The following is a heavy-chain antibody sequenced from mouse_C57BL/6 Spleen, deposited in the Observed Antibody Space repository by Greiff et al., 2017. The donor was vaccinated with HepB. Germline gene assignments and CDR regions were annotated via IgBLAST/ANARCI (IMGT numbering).Heavy chain of an antibody. D-gene: IGHD1-1*01. Sequence: VKLVESGPELVKPGASVKISCKASGYSFTSYYIHWVKQRPGQGLEWIGWIYPGSGNTKYNEKFKGKATLTADTSSSTAYMQLSSLTSEDSAVYYCARAGSSSFAYWGQGTLVTVSA. J-gene: IGHJ3*01. V-gene: IGHV1-66*01. CDR2: IYPGSGNT. CDR3: ARAGSSSFAY. CDR1: GYSFTSYY.